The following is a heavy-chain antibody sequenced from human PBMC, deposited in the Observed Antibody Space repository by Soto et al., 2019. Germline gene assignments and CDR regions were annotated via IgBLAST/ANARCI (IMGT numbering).Heavy chain of an antibody. V-gene: IGHV2-5*01. CDR3: AHSRPLGRYYYYDMDV. CDR2: IYWNDDK. J-gene: IGHJ6*02. CDR1: GFSLCTRGVG. Sequence: FGPTLVNPTLTLPLACSFSGFSLCTRGVGVGWIRQPPGKALEWLALIYWNDDKRYSPSLKSRLTITKDTSKNQVVLTMTNMDPVDTATYYCAHSRPLGRYYYYDMDVWGQGTTVTVSS. D-gene: IGHD6-6*01.